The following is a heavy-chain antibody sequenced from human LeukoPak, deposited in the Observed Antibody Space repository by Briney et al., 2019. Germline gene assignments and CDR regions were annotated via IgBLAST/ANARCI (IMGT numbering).Heavy chain of an antibody. CDR3: ARQRSITRGAPFDY. CDR2: IYYSGST. D-gene: IGHD1-14*01. CDR1: GGSISSGGYS. V-gene: IGHV4-31*03. Sequence: SQTLSLTCTVSGGSISSGGYSWSWIRQHPGKGLEWIGYIYYSGSTYYNPSLKSRVTISVDTSKNQFSPKLSSVTAADTAVYYCARQRSITRGAPFDYWGQGTLVTVSS. J-gene: IGHJ4*02.